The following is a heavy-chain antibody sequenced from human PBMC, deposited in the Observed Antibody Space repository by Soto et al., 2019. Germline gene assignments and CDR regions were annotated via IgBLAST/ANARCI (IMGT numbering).Heavy chain of an antibody. D-gene: IGHD5-12*01. J-gene: IGHJ4*02. CDR3: AREGSYSAYNFAHGIQLWSFDF. CDR1: GGPINTFY. V-gene: IGHV4-4*07. Sequence: SETLSLTCTVSGGPINTFYWSWVRQPAGKGLEWIGRIFSSGSTSFNPSLESRAAMSVDTSKNHFSLNLSSVTAADMAVYYCAREGSYSAYNFAHGIQLWSFDFWGQGALVTVSS. CDR2: IFSSGST.